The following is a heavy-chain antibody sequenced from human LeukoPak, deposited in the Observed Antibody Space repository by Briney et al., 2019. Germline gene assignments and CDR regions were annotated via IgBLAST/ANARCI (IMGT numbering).Heavy chain of an antibody. CDR2: ISSGGINT. Sequence: GGSLRLSCAVFGFDFSPYEMNWVRQAPGKGLEWVSEISSGGINTYYTDSVKGRFTISRDNAKNSLYLQMNSLRAEDTAVYYCATLSVAGSGVDFWGQGTLVTVSS. CDR1: GFDFSPYE. D-gene: IGHD6-19*01. CDR3: ATLSVAGSGVDF. J-gene: IGHJ4*02. V-gene: IGHV3-48*03.